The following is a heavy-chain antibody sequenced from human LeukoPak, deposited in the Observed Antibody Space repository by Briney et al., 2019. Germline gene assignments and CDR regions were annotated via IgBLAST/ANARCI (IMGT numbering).Heavy chain of an antibody. CDR3: ARQSGLYASGWAFDY. Sequence: GESLKISCKGSGYSFTSYWIGWVRQMPGKGLEWMGIIYPGDSDTRYSPSFQGQVTISGDKSTSTAYLQWSSLKASDTAIYYCARQSGLYASGWAFDYWGQGTLVTVSS. CDR2: IYPGDSDT. CDR1: GYSFTSYW. D-gene: IGHD6-19*01. J-gene: IGHJ4*02. V-gene: IGHV5-51*01.